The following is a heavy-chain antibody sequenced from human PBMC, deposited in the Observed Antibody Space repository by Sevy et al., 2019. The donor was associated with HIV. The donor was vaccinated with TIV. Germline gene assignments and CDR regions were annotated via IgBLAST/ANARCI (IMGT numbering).Heavy chain of an antibody. J-gene: IGHJ4*02. D-gene: IGHD2-21*02. Sequence: GGYLRLSCAASGFTFSNYDMHCVRQAPGKGLEWVAVISHDGNYKNYADSVKVRFTISRDDFKNTLYLQMSSLRPEDAAVYFCARLFYRGRDCYYLDYWGQGAPVTVSS. CDR2: ISHDGNYK. CDR1: GFTFSNYD. V-gene: IGHV3-30-3*01. CDR3: ARLFYRGRDCYYLDY.